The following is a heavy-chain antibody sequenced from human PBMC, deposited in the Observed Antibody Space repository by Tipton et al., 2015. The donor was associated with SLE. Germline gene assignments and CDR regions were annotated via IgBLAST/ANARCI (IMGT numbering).Heavy chain of an antibody. D-gene: IGHD1-26*01. Sequence: TLSLTCTVSGGSISAYSFYWGWIRQPPGKGLEWIGSISYTGSTNYNPSLKSRVTISQDTSKNQFSLRLSSVTAADTAVYYCARANGIVGGQVPYWYFDLWGRGTLVTVSS. CDR2: ISYTGST. CDR3: ARANGIVGGQVPYWYFDL. CDR1: GGSISAYSFY. J-gene: IGHJ2*01. V-gene: IGHV4-39*07.